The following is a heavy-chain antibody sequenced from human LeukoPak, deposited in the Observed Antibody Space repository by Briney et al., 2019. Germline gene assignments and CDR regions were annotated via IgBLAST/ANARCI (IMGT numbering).Heavy chain of an antibody. CDR3: ARQPSGFYGESGYYPYYFDN. V-gene: IGHV4-59*08. D-gene: IGHD3-22*01. J-gene: IGHJ4*02. Sequence: SQTLSLTCAVSGGSTSSFYWSWVRQPPGKGLEWIGYVFYDGDTRYAASLESRVTIFLDTSKNQFTLRLSSVTATDTAVYYCARQPSGFYGESGYYPYYFDNWGQGALVTVSS. CDR1: GGSTSSFY. CDR2: VFYDGDT.